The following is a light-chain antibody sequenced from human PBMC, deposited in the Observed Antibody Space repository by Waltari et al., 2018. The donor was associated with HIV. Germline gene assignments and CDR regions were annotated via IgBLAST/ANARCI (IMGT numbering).Light chain of an antibody. Sequence: SYELTQPPSVSVSPGQTARITCSGDALPKKYAYWYQQKSVQAPILVIYDDTKRPSGIPERFSGSTSGTMATLTISGAQVEDEADYYCYSRDTSGIHFVFGTGTKVTVL. CDR1: ALPKKY. CDR3: YSRDTSGIHFV. J-gene: IGLJ1*01. CDR2: DDT. V-gene: IGLV3-10*01.